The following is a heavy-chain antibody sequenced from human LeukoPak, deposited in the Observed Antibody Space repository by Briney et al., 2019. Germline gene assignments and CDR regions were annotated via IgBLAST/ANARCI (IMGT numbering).Heavy chain of an antibody. J-gene: IGHJ5*02. D-gene: IGHD6-13*01. V-gene: IGHV4-4*09. CDR2: IYRGGTI. CDR1: GGSISDYY. Sequence: ASETLSLTCSVSGGSISDYYWSWIRQPPGKGLEWIGYIYRGGTINYNPSVKSRVTMSLDASKNQISLMLNSVTAADTAIYYCARHWLEAAKTYSYWFDPWGQGTLVTVSS. CDR3: ARHWLEAAKTYSYWFDP.